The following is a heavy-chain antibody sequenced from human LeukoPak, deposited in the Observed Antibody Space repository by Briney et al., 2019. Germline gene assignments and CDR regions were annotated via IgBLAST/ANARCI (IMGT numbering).Heavy chain of an antibody. J-gene: IGHJ4*02. V-gene: IGHV4-34*01. CDR2: INHSGST. Sequence: SETLSLTCAVYGGSFSGYYWSWIRQPPGKGLEWIGEINHSGSTNYNPSLKSRVTISVDTSKNQFSLKLSSVTAADTAVYYCATGRVGGYSRSWYVYWGQETLVTVSS. CDR3: ATGRVGGYSRSWYVY. CDR1: GGSFSGYY. D-gene: IGHD6-13*01.